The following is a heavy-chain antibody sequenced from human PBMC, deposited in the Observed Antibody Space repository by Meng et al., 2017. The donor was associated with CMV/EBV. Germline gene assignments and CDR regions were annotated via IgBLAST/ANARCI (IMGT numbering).Heavy chain of an antibody. V-gene: IGHV4-4*07. CDR3: ARGGLYYYDSSGHFDY. CDR1: GGSISSYY. CDR2: IYTSGST. J-gene: IGHJ4*02. D-gene: IGHD3-22*01. Sequence: QAELHATGPALVKPLETPSPTCTVSGGSISSYYWSWTRQPAGKGLEWIGRIYTSGSTNYNPSLKSRVTMSVDTSKNQFSLKLSSVTAADTAVYYCARGGLYYYDSSGHFDYWGQGTLVTVSS.